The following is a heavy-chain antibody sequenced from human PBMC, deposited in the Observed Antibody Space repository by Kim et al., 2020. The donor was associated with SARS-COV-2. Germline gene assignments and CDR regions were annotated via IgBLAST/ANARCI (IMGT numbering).Heavy chain of an antibody. V-gene: IGHV3-23*01. CDR3: AKDGRGYADDY. CDR1: GFIFRSYA. CDR2: IRGTSDTT. D-gene: IGHD5-12*01. J-gene: IGHJ4*02. Sequence: GGSLRLSCAASGFIFRSYAMGWVRQAPGKGLEWVSAIRGTSDTTYYADSVKGRFSISRDNSKNTQYLQMNSLRAEDTAVYYCAKDGRGYADDYWGQGTLVTVSS.